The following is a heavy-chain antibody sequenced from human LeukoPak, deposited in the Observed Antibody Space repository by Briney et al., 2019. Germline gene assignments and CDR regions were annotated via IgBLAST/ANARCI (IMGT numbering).Heavy chain of an antibody. CDR2: IIPIFGTA. Sequence: SVKVSCKASGGTFISYAISWVRQAPGQGLEWMGGIIPIFGTANYAQKFQGRVTITADESTSTAYMELSSLRSEDTAVYYCARDGKGDYGPILNDYWGQGTLVTVSS. D-gene: IGHD4/OR15-4a*01. V-gene: IGHV1-69*13. J-gene: IGHJ4*02. CDR3: ARDGKGDYGPILNDY. CDR1: GGTFISYA.